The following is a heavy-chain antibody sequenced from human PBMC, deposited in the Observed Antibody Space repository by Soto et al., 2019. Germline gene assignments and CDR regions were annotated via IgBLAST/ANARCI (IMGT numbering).Heavy chain of an antibody. J-gene: IGHJ5*02. D-gene: IGHD2-8*01. V-gene: IGHV3-49*03. CDR3: ARGVLA. CDR1: GFSFVDYA. Sequence: GGSLRLSCTTSGFSFVDYAMSWFRLAPGKGLEWVGIVRNRAYGETTEYATSVRGRFTVSRDNSKSIAYLQMNSLTSEDTAVYYCARGVLAWGPGTLVTVSS. CDR2: VRNRAYGETT.